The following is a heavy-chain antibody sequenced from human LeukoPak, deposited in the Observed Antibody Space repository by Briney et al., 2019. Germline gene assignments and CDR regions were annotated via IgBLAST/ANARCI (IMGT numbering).Heavy chain of an antibody. Sequence: GGSLRLSCGASGFSFSTYGMHWVRQAPGKGLEWVAFIQFDGSDEHYADSVKGRFTISRDNSKNTLYLQMNNLRPEDTSVYYCAEDQQLQPFHYWGQGTLVTVSS. D-gene: IGHD2-2*01. V-gene: IGHV3-30*02. CDR2: IQFDGSDE. J-gene: IGHJ4*02. CDR3: AEDQQLQPFHY. CDR1: GFSFSTYG.